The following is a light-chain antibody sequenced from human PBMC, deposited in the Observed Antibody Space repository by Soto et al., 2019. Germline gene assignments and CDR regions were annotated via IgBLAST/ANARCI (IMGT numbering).Light chain of an antibody. J-gene: IGLJ1*01. V-gene: IGLV2-11*01. CDR3: CSDAGIYTYV. CDR2: DVS. CDR1: SSDVGGYNY. Sequence: QSALTQPRSVSGSPGQSVTISCTGTSSDVGGYNYVSWYQHHPGKAPKLMIYDVSKRPSGVPDRFSGSKSGNTASLTISGLQAEDEAEYYCCSDAGIYTYVFGTGTKLTVL.